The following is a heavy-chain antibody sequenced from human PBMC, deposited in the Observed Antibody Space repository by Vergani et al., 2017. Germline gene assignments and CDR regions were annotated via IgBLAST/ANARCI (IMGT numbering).Heavy chain of an antibody. V-gene: IGHV3-48*03. CDR2: ISSSGSTI. CDR3: AGLFPGIAVAGTRWEDY. J-gene: IGHJ4*02. D-gene: IGHD6-19*01. CDR1: GFTFSSYE. Sequence: EVQLVESGGGLVQPGGSLRLSCAASGFTFSSYEMNWVRQAPGKGLEWVSYISSSGSTIYYADSVKGRFTISRDNAKNSLYLQMNSLRAEDTAVYYCAGLFPGIAVAGTRWEDYRGQGTLVTVSS.